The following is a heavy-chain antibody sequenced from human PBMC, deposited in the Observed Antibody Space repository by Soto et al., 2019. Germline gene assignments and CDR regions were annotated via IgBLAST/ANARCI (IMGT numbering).Heavy chain of an antibody. J-gene: IGHJ4*02. D-gene: IGHD2-15*01. CDR1: GFTFSSYA. Sequence: GGSLRLSCAASGFTFSSYAIHWVRQAPGKGLEWVAIIWFDGSNKYYADSVKGRFSISRDNSKNTLFLQMDSLRAEDTAVYYCARGQLPAATTYFDFWGQGTLVTVSS. V-gene: IGHV3-33*01. CDR2: IWFDGSNK. CDR3: ARGQLPAATTYFDF.